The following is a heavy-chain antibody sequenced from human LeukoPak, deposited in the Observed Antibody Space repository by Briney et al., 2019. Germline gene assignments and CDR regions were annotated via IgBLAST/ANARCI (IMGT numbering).Heavy chain of an antibody. V-gene: IGHV3-30*02. Sequence: GGSLRLSCAASGFTFGSYGMHWVRQAPGKGLEWVAFIRYDASNKYYGDSVKGRFTISRDNSKNTLYLQMNSLRAEDTSVYYCAKDTHIGYGDPSALYDYWGQGTLVTVSS. CDR3: AKDTHIGYGDPSALYDY. CDR2: IRYDASNK. CDR1: GFTFGSYG. D-gene: IGHD4-17*01. J-gene: IGHJ4*02.